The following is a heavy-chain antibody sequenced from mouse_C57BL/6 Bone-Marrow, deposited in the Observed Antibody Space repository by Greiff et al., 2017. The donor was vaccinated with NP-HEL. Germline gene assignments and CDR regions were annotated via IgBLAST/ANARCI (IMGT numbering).Heavy chain of an antibody. CDR1: GYTFTSYW. Sequence: QVQLQQPGAELVKPGASVKMSCKASGYTFTSYWITWVKQRPGQGLEWIGDIYPGSGSTNYNQKFKGKATLTVDKSSSTAYMQLSSLTSEDSAVYYCAVITTGFDYWGQGTTLTVSS. V-gene: IGHV1-55*01. J-gene: IGHJ2*01. D-gene: IGHD1-1*01. CDR3: AVITTGFDY. CDR2: IYPGSGST.